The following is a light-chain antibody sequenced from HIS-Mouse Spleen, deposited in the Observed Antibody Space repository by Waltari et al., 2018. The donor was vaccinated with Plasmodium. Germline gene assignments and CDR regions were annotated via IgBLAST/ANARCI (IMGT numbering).Light chain of an antibody. Sequence: DIQMTQSPSSLSASVGDRVTSTCRASHSISNNFNWYQQKPGKAPKFLIYAASTLQSGVPSRFRGSGSGTDFTLTISSLQPEDFATYCRQQGYSTWTFGQGTKMEIK. CDR3: QQGYSTWT. J-gene: IGKJ1*01. CDR1: HSISNN. CDR2: AAS. V-gene: IGKV1-39*01.